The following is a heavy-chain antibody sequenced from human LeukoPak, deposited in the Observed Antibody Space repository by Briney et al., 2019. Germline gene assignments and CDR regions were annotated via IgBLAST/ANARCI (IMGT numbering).Heavy chain of an antibody. V-gene: IGHV5-51*01. CDR2: IYAGDSET. Sequence: GESLKISCKGSGYSFTSYWIGWVRQMPGKGLEWMGIIYAGDSETRYSPSFQGQVTMSTDKSISTAYLQWSSLKASDTAMYFCARGGPNYALDYWGQGTLVTVSS. D-gene: IGHD2-2*01. J-gene: IGHJ4*02. CDR3: ARGGPNYALDY. CDR1: GYSFTSYW.